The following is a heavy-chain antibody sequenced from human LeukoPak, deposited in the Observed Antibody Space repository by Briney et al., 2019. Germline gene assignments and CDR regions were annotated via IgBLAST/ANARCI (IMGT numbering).Heavy chain of an antibody. CDR1: GGTFSSYA. CDR3: ARGFVTAYYYYYMDV. Sequence: SVKVSCKASGGTFSSYAISWVRQAPGQGLEWMGGIIPIFGTANYAQKFQGRVTITTDESTSTAYKELSSLRSEDTAVYYCARGFVTAYYYYYMDVWGKGTTVTVSS. J-gene: IGHJ6*03. CDR2: IIPIFGTA. D-gene: IGHD1-20*01. V-gene: IGHV1-69*05.